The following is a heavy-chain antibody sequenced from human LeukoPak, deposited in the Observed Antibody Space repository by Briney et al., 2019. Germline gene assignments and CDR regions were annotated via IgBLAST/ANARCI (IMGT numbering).Heavy chain of an antibody. V-gene: IGHV4-59*01. CDR3: ARDWAAGEEDAFDI. CDR2: IYYSGST. Sequence: PSETLSLTCAVYGGSFSGYYWSWIRQPPGKGLEWIGYIYYSGSTNYNPSLKSRVTISVDTSKNQFSLKLSSVTAADTAVYYCARDWAAGEEDAFDIWGQGTMVTVSS. J-gene: IGHJ3*02. CDR1: GGSFSGYY. D-gene: IGHD6-19*01.